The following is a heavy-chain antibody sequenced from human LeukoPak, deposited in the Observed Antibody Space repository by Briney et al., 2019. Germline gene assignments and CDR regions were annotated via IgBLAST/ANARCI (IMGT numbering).Heavy chain of an antibody. Sequence: ASVKVSCKASGYTFTSYAMHWVRQAPGQRLEWMGWINAGNGNTKYSQKFQGRVTITRDTSASTAYMELSSLRSEDTAVYYCARVGNPKWPPQGVGYFDYWGQGTLVTVSS. CDR3: ARVGNPKWPPQGVGYFDY. J-gene: IGHJ4*02. CDR2: INAGNGNT. D-gene: IGHD3-10*01. CDR1: GYTFTSYA. V-gene: IGHV1-3*01.